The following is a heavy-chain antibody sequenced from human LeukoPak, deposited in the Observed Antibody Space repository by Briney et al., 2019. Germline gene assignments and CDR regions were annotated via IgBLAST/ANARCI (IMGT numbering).Heavy chain of an antibody. CDR3: ARHRSKYYYYYGMDV. CDR1: GFTFSDYY. CDR2: ISSSGSTI. V-gene: IGHV3-11*01. J-gene: IGHJ6*02. Sequence: GGSLRLSCAASGFTFSDYYMSWIRQAPGKGLEWVSYISSSGSTIYYADSVKGRFTISRDNAKNSLYLQMNSLRAEDTAVYYCARHRSKYYYYYGMDVWGQGTTVTVPS.